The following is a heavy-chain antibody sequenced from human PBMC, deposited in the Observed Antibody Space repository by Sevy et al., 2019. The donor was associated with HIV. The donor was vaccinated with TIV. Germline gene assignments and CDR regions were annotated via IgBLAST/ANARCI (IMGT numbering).Heavy chain of an antibody. CDR2: ISSGSGYI. D-gene: IGHD3-3*01. CDR3: TRDKTILEGRYGMDV. CDR1: GFTFSSYN. J-gene: IGHJ6*02. V-gene: IGHV3-21*01. Sequence: GGSPRLSCAASGFTFSSYNMNWVRQTPGKGLEWVSFISSGSGYIYYADSVKGRFTISRDNAKNSLYLQMNSLRAEDTAMYYCTRDKTILEGRYGMDVWGQGTTVTVSS.